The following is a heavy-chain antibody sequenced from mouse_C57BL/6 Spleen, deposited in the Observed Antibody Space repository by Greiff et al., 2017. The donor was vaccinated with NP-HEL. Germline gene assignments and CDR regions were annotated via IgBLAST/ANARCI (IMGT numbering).Heavy chain of an antibody. V-gene: IGHV14-4*01. J-gene: IGHJ2*01. CDR2: IDPENGDT. CDR3: TTVGFDY. CDR1: GFNIKDDY. Sequence: EVQLQQSGAELVRPGASVKLSCTASGFNIKDDYMHWVKQRPEQGLEWIGWIDPENGDTEYASKFQGKATITADTSSNTAYLQLSSLTSEDTAFYYCTTVGFDYWGQGTTLTVSS.